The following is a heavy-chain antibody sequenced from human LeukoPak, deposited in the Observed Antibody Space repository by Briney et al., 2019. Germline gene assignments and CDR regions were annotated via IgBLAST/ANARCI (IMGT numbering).Heavy chain of an antibody. J-gene: IGHJ6*03. D-gene: IGHD5-12*01. Sequence: SETLTLPCAVYGGLFCGYYWRGIRQPPGKGLEWIGDINHSGSTKYNPSLKSRVTISVDTSKNQSSLKLSSVTAADTAVYYCARVVYSGYDFRGAMDVWGKGTTVTVSS. CDR1: GGLFCGYY. CDR3: ARVVYSGYDFRGAMDV. V-gene: IGHV4-34*01. CDR2: INHSGST.